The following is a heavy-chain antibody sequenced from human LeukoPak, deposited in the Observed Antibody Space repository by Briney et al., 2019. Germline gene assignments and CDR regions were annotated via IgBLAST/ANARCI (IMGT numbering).Heavy chain of an antibody. Sequence: GGSLRLSCAASGFTFSSYGMHWVRQAPGKGLEWVPFIRYDGSNKYYADSVKGRFTISRDNSKNTLYLQMNSLRAEDTAVYYCAKDLSGTLTYWGQGTLVTVSS. CDR3: AKDLSGTLTY. J-gene: IGHJ4*02. CDR2: IRYDGSNK. CDR1: GFTFSSYG. D-gene: IGHD1-26*01. V-gene: IGHV3-30*02.